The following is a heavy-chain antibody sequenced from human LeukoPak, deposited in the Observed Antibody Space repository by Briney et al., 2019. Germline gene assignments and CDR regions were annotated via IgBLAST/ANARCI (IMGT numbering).Heavy chain of an antibody. CDR1: GFTFSNYA. J-gene: IGHJ4*02. V-gene: IGHV3-30*01. Sequence: PGRSLRLSCAASGFTFSNYAMHWVRQAPGKGLEWVAVISHVETNTYYADSVKGRFTISRDHSKNTLYLQLNSLNGEDTSVYYCARTSPYYYAPGSSGPHSFDSWGQGPLITVSS. CDR2: ISHVETNT. CDR3: ARTSPYYYAPGSSGPHSFDS. D-gene: IGHD3-10*01.